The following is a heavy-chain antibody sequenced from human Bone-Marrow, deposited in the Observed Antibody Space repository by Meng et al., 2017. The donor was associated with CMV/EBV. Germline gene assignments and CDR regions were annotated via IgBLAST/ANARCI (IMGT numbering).Heavy chain of an antibody. CDR3: ARDFSAVHNWLDS. J-gene: IGHJ5*01. Sequence: CAASGFTFSSHAMHWVRQAPGKGLEWVAVISYYRSDKYYADSVNGRFTISRDNSKNTLYLQMNSLRVEDTAVYYCARDFSAVHNWLDSWGQGTLVTVSS. V-gene: IGHV3-30*04. D-gene: IGHD1-26*01. CDR2: ISYYRSDK. CDR1: GFTFSSHA.